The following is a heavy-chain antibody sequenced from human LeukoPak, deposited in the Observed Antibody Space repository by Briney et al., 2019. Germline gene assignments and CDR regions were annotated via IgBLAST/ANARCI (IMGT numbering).Heavy chain of an antibody. CDR1: GFTFNTYW. J-gene: IGHJ4*02. Sequence: PEGSLRLSCAVSGFTFNTYWMSWVRQAPGKGLEWVAIIKQDGIVRYSVDSVKGRFTTSRDNAKNSLYLQMNSLRAEDTAVYYCARAGLWPVDYWGQGTLVTVSS. D-gene: IGHD4/OR15-4a*01. CDR2: IKQDGIVR. CDR3: ARAGLWPVDY. V-gene: IGHV3-7*01.